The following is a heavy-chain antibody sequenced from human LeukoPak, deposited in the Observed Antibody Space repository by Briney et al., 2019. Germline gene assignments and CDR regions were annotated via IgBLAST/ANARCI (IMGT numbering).Heavy chain of an antibody. J-gene: IGHJ4*02. CDR3: ARYSSYFDY. V-gene: IGHV1-18*01. D-gene: IGHD4-11*01. CDR2: ISAYSGST. Sequence: ASVKVSCKASGYTFTSYGISWVRQAPGQGLEWMGWISAYSGSTSYAQKFQGRVTMTRDMSTSTVYMELSSLRSEDTAVYYCARYSSYFDYWGQGTLVTVSS. CDR1: GYTFTSYG.